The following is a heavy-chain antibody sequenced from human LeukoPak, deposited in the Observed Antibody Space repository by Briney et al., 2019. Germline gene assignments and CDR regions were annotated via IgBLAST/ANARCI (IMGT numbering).Heavy chain of an antibody. Sequence: SETLSLTCAVYGGSFSGYYWSWIRQPPGKGLEWIGEINHSGSTNYNPSLKSHVTISVDTSKNQFSLKLSSVTAADTAVYYCARDVSYYDTRPDAFDIWGQGTMVTVSS. V-gene: IGHV4-34*01. D-gene: IGHD3-22*01. J-gene: IGHJ3*02. CDR2: INHSGST. CDR1: GGSFSGYY. CDR3: ARDVSYYDTRPDAFDI.